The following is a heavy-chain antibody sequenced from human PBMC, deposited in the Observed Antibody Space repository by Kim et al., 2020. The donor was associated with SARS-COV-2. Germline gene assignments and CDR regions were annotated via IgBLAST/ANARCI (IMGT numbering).Heavy chain of an antibody. J-gene: IGHJ4*02. CDR3: ARAYSCSGGSCYSVASYFDY. Sequence: RVTISVDTSKNQFSLKLSSVTAADTAVYYCARAYSCSGGSCYSVASYFDYWGQGTLVTVSS. D-gene: IGHD2-15*01. V-gene: IGHV4-30-2*04.